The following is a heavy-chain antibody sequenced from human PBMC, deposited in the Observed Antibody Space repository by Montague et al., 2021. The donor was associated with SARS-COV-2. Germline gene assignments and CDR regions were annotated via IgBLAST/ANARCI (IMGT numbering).Heavy chain of an antibody. V-gene: IGHV6-1*01. D-gene: IGHD3-16*01. CDR2: TYYKSKWYN. J-gene: IGHJ4*02. Sequence: CAISGDSVATHRATWNWNRQSPSRGLELLGRTYYKSKWYNDYAVSVKSRIIINPDTSKNQFSLQLNSVTPEDTAVYYCARVRMDGGSDYWGQGTLVTVSS. CDR3: ARVRMDGGSDY. CDR1: GDSVATHRAT.